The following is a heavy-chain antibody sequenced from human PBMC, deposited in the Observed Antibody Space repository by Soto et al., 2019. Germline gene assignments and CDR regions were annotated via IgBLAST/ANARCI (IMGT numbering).Heavy chain of an antibody. CDR1: GGTFSTYT. CDR2: IIPIIGII. CDR3: AGDPDSHYDDSHASSYP. Sequence: ASVKVSCKASGGTFSTYTITWVRQAPGQGLEWMGRIIPIIGIINYAQKFQGRVTISADKFTGTAYMELTGLRSDDTAVYYCAGDPDSHYDDSHASSYPWGQGTLVTVSS. D-gene: IGHD4-4*01. J-gene: IGHJ5*02. V-gene: IGHV1-69*04.